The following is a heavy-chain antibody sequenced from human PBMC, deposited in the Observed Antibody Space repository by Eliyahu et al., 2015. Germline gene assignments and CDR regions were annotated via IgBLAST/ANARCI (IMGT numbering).Heavy chain of an antibody. Sequence: QVQLQQWGAGLLKPSETLSLTCAVYGGSFSGYYWXWIRQPPGKGLEWIGEINHSGSTNYNPSLKSRVTISVDTSKNQFSLKLSSVTAADTAVYYCARDDYGDHQRGGYWGQGTLVTVSS. CDR2: INHSGST. J-gene: IGHJ4*02. V-gene: IGHV4-34*01. CDR1: GGSFSGYY. CDR3: ARDDYGDHQRGGY. D-gene: IGHD4-17*01.